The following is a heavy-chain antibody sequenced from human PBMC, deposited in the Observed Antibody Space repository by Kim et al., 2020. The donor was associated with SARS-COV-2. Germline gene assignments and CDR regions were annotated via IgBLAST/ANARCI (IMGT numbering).Heavy chain of an antibody. CDR3: ARCRRGDYYYYYYMDV. D-gene: IGHD3-16*01. CDR2: IYYSGST. V-gene: IGHV4-59*08. Sequence: SETLSLTCTVSGGSISSYYWSWIRQPPGKGLEWIGYIYYSGSTNYTPSLKSRVTISVDTSKNQFSLKLSSVTAADTAVYYCARCRRGDYYYYYYMDVWGKGTTVTVSS. J-gene: IGHJ6*03. CDR1: GGSISSYY.